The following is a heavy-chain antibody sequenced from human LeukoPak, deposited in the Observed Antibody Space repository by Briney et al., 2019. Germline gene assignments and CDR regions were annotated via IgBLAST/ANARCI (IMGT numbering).Heavy chain of an antibody. CDR1: GGSITSYY. CDR3: ARASTTFDD. J-gene: IGHJ4*02. D-gene: IGHD1-14*01. Sequence: PSETLSLTCSVSGGSITSYYWSWIRQPPGQGLEWIGHVSDGGRTNYSPSLRSRVSISVGTSKNQFSLKLNSVTAADTAVYFCARASTTFDDWGQGTLVTVSS. V-gene: IGHV4-59*01. CDR2: VSDGGRT.